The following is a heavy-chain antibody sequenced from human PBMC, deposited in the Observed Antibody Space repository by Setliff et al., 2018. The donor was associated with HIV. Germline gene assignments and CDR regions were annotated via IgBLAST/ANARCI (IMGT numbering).Heavy chain of an antibody. CDR2: IYYSGAT. CDR1: GDSISSGGYY. Sequence: SETLSLTCTVSGDSISSGGYYWSWIRQLPGKGLEWIGYIYYSGATYYNPSLKNRVTISLDTSKSQFSLKLTSVTAADTALYYCASGRGAKGSYDYFGSWGQGTLVTVSS. D-gene: IGHD2-15*01. J-gene: IGHJ4*02. CDR3: ASGRGAKGSYDYFGS. V-gene: IGHV4-31*03.